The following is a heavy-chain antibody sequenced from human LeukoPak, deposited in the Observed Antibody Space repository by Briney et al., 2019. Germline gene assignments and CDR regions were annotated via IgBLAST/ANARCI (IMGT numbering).Heavy chain of an antibody. CDR3: ASLLGYCSSTSCAYGMDV. CDR2: IIPILGIA. D-gene: IGHD2-2*01. CDR1: GGTFSGYT. Sequence: GASVKVSCKASGGTFSGYTISWVRQAPGQGLEWMGRIIPILGIANYAQKFQGRVTITADKSTSTAYMELSSLRSEDTAVYYCASLLGYCSSTSCAYGMDVWGQGTTVTVSS. V-gene: IGHV1-69*02. J-gene: IGHJ6*02.